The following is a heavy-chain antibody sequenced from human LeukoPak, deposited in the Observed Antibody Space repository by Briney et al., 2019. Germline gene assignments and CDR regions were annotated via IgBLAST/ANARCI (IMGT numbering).Heavy chain of an antibody. J-gene: IGHJ4*02. CDR1: GFTFSSYA. D-gene: IGHD6-19*01. CDR2: ISGSGGST. V-gene: IGHV3-23*01. Sequence: QSGGSLRLSCAASGFTFSSYAVSWVRQAPGKGLEWVSAISGSGGSTYYADSVKGRFTISRDNSKNTLYLQMNSLRAEDTAVYYCAKASSGWSYFDYWGQGTLVTVSS. CDR3: AKASSGWSYFDY.